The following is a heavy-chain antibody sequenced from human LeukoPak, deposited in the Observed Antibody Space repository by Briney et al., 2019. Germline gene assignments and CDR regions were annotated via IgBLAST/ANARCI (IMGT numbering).Heavy chain of an antibody. CDR3: AKDNAGSYWAFDI. J-gene: IGHJ3*02. CDR1: GFTFSSYG. V-gene: IGHV3-21*04. CDR2: ISSSSSYI. Sequence: GGSLRLSCAASGFTFSSYGMHWVRQAPGKGLEWVSSISSSSSYIYYADSVKGRFTISRDNAKNSLYLQMNSLRVEDTALYYCAKDNAGSYWAFDIWGQGTMVTVSS. D-gene: IGHD3-10*01.